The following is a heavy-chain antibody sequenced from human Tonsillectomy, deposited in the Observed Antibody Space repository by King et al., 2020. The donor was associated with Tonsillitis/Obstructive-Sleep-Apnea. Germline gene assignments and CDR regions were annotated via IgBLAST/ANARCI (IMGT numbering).Heavy chain of an antibody. CDR2: ISGSGGST. J-gene: IGHJ3*02. V-gene: IGHV3-23*04. D-gene: IGHD2-2*01. CDR1: GFTFNNYA. CDR3: AKDQEGVPAANDAFDI. Sequence: VQLVESGGGLVQPGGSLRLSCAASGFTFNNYAMSWVRQAPGKGLEWVSAISGSGGSTYYADSVNGRFTISRENSRNTLYLQMNSLRAEDTAVYYCAKDQEGVPAANDAFDIWGQGTMVTVSS.